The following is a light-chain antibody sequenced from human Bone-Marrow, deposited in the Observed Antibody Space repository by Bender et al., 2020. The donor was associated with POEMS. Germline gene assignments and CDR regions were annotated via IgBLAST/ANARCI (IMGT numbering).Light chain of an antibody. Sequence: SYELTQPSSVSVSPGQTARITCSGDVLSKKYARWFQQKPGQAPVMVIYKDTERPSGIPERFSGSSSGTTVTLTISGAQVEDEADYYCQAWDSSTPVFGTGTKVTVL. CDR1: VLSKKY. V-gene: IGLV3-27*01. CDR3: QAWDSSTPV. CDR2: KDT. J-gene: IGLJ1*01.